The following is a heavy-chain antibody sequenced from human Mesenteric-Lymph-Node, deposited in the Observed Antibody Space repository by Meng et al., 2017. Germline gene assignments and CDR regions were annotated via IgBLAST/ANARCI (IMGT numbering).Heavy chain of an antibody. V-gene: IGHV3-49*03. D-gene: IGHD3-22*01. J-gene: IGHJ4*02. CDR2: IRSKAYGGTT. CDR1: GFTFGDYA. Sequence: GGSLRLSCTASGFTFGDYAMSWFRQAPGKGLEWVGFIRSKAYGGTTEYAASVKGRFTISRDDSKSIAYLQMNSLKTEDTAVYYCARTVDSSGYYYGLYYFDSWGQGTLVTVSS. CDR3: ARTVDSSGYYYGLYYFDS.